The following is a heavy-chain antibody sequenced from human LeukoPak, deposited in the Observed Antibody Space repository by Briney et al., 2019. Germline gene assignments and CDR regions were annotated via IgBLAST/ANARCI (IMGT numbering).Heavy chain of an antibody. D-gene: IGHD2-2*01. J-gene: IGHJ4*02. CDR3: ARDMYEYQLLYSFDY. CDR2: ISAYNGNT. V-gene: IGHV1-18*01. CDR1: GYTFTSYG. Sequence: ASVKVSCKASGYTFTSYGISWVRQAPGQGLEWMGWISAYNGNTNYAQKLQGRVTMTTDTSTSTAYMELRSLRSDDTAVYYCARDMYEYQLLYSFDYWGQGTLVTVSS.